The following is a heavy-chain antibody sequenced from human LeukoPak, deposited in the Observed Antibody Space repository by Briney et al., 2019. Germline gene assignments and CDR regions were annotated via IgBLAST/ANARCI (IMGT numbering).Heavy chain of an antibody. J-gene: IGHJ4*02. Sequence: PSETLSLTCTVSGGSISSGDYYWSWLRQPPGKGLEWIGYIYYSGSTYYNPSLKSRVTISVDTSKNQFSLKLSSVTAADTAVCYCARVGPSKTVRSFDYWGQGTLVTVSS. V-gene: IGHV4-30-4*08. D-gene: IGHD3/OR15-3a*01. CDR1: GGSISSGDYY. CDR2: IYYSGST. CDR3: ARVGPSKTVRSFDY.